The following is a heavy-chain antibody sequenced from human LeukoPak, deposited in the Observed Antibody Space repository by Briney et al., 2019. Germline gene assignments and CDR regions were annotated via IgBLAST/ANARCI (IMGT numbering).Heavy chain of an antibody. Sequence: GGSLRLSCAASGFTFSSYEMNWVRQAPGKGLEWVSYISSSGSTIYYADSVKGRFTISRDNAKNSLYLQMNSLRAEDSAVYYCARVVWELVDYWGQGTLVTVSS. CDR1: GFTFSSYE. J-gene: IGHJ4*02. D-gene: IGHD3-10*01. V-gene: IGHV3-48*03. CDR2: ISSSGSTI. CDR3: ARVVWELVDY.